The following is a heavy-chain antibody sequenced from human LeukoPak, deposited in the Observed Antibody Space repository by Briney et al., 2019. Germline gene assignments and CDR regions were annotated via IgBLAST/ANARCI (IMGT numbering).Heavy chain of an antibody. CDR2: ISSSSSTI. D-gene: IGHD3-10*01. J-gene: IGHJ6*03. V-gene: IGHV3-48*01. CDR1: GFTFSSYS. Sequence: GGSLRLSCAASGFTFSSYSMNWVRQAPGKGLEWVSYISSSSSTIYYADSVKGRFTISRDNAKNSLYLQMNSLRAEDTAVYYCARSITMVRGVIRTYYYYYYMDVWGKGTTVTVSS. CDR3: ARSITMVRGVIRTYYYYYYMDV.